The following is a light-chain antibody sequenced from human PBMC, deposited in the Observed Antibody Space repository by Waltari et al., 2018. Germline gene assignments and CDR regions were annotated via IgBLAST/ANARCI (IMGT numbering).Light chain of an antibody. CDR3: QQSYSTPRT. J-gene: IGKJ1*01. CDR2: AAS. V-gene: IGKV1-39*01. CDR1: QSISSY. Sequence: DIQMPRSPSSLSASVGDRVTLTCRASQSISSYLNWYQQKPGKAPKLLIYAASSLQSGVPSRFSGSGSGTDFTLTISSLQPEDFATYYCQQSYSTPRTFGQGTKVEIK.